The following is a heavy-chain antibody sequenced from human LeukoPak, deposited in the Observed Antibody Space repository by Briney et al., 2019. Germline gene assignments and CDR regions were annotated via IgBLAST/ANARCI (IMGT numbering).Heavy chain of an antibody. CDR2: INHSGST. D-gene: IGHD3-22*01. CDR3: ARVYYYDSSGYYSHIDY. CDR1: GGSFSGYY. J-gene: IGHJ4*02. V-gene: IGHV4-34*01. Sequence: SETLSLTCAVYGGSFSGYYWSWIRQPPGKGLEWIGEINHSGSTNYNPSLKSRVTISVDTSKNQFSLKLSSVTAADTAVYYCARVYYYDSSGYYSHIDYWGQGTLVTVSS.